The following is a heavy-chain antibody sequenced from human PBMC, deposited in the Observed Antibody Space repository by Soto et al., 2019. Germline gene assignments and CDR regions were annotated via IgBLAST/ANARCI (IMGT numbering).Heavy chain of an antibody. D-gene: IGHD3-3*01. CDR1: GFSLSTSGVG. Sequence: QITLKESGPTLVKPTQTLTLTCTFSGFSLSTSGVGVGWIRQPPGKALEWLALIYWDDDKRYSPSLKSRLTITKDTSKKQVVLTMTNMDPVDTATYYCARNTIFGVLCAFDIWGQGTMVTVSS. CDR3: ARNTIFGVLCAFDI. CDR2: IYWDDDK. J-gene: IGHJ3*02. V-gene: IGHV2-5*02.